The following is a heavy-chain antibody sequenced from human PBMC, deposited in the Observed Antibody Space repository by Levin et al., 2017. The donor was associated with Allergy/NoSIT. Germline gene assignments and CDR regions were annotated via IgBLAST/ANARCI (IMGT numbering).Heavy chain of an antibody. V-gene: IGHV4-30-4*01. D-gene: IGHD2-15*01. CDR3: ARIYCSGGRCAGGYFDY. J-gene: IGHJ4*02. Sequence: SETLSLTCTVSGGSISSGDYYWSWVRQPPGKGLEWIGYIYYSGRTYYNPSLKSRVIISLDTSKSQFSLNLSSVTAADTAVYYCARIYCSGGRCAGGYFDYWGQGTLVTVSS. CDR2: IYYSGRT. CDR1: GGSISSGDYY.